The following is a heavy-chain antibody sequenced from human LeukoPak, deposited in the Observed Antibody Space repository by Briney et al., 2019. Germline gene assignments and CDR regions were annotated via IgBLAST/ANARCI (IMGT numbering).Heavy chain of an antibody. CDR1: GFSFSSYG. CDR3: ARGYDPGYSSGSYFEY. Sequence: GGSLRLSCAASGFSFSSYGMHWVRQAPGRGLEWVAVIWYDGSNKYYADSVKGRFTSSRDNYKNTLYLQMNSLRAEDTAVFYCARGYDPGYSSGSYFEYWGQGTLVTVSS. V-gene: IGHV3-33*01. D-gene: IGHD6-19*01. CDR2: IWYDGSNK. J-gene: IGHJ4*02.